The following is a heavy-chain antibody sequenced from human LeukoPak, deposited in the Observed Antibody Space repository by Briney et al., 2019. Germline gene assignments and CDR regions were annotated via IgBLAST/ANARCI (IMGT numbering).Heavy chain of an antibody. Sequence: PGGSLRLSCAASGFTFSSYVMSWVRQSPGKGLEWVSVISGSGGSTYYADSVKGRFTISRDNSKNTLYLQMNSLRAEDTAVYYCAKDVGLEVGATDYCGQGTLVTVSS. V-gene: IGHV3-23*01. J-gene: IGHJ4*02. CDR1: GFTFSSYV. CDR3: AKDVGLEVGATDY. D-gene: IGHD1-26*01. CDR2: ISGSGGST.